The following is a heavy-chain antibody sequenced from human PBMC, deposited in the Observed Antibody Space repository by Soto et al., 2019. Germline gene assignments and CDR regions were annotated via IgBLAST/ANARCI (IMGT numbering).Heavy chain of an antibody. V-gene: IGHV1-8*01. J-gene: IGHJ4*02. D-gene: IGHD1-1*01. CDR1: GYTFTSYD. CDR2: MNPNTGNS. CDR3: ARRAETNGWNGFGADKYYFDF. Sequence: AASVKVSCKASGYTFTSYDIYWVRQATGQGLEWMGWMNPNTGNSGYAQKFQGRVTMTSDTSISTAHMELSSLGSEDTAVYYCARRAETNGWNGFGADKYYFDFWGQGTLVTVSS.